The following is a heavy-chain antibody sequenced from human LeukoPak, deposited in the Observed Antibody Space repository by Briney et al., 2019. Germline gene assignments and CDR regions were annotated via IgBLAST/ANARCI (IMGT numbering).Heavy chain of an antibody. CDR3: ARLRVAVIDY. CDR2: IYYSGSN. D-gene: IGHD6-19*01. V-gene: IGHV4-39*01. Sequence: PSETLSLTCTVSGSSISSSRYYWGWIRQPPGKGLEWIGSIYYSGSNYYNPPLKSRITISVDTSKNQFSLKLSSVTAADTAVYYCARLRVAVIDYWGQGTLVTVSS. CDR1: GSSISSSRYY. J-gene: IGHJ4*02.